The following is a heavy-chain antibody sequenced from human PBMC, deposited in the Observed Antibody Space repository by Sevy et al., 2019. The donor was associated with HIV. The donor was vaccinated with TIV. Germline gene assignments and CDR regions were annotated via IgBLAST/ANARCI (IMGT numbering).Heavy chain of an antibody. CDR2: IIPIFGTA. Sequence: ASVRVSCKASGGTFSSYAISWVRQAPGQGLEWMGGIIPIFGTANYAQKFQGRVTITADESTSTAYMELSSLRSEDTAVYYCAGPQAPRYCSSTSCYFDYYYYGMDVWGQGTTVTVSS. CDR1: GGTFSSYA. V-gene: IGHV1-69*13. CDR3: AGPQAPRYCSSTSCYFDYYYYGMDV. J-gene: IGHJ6*02. D-gene: IGHD2-2*01.